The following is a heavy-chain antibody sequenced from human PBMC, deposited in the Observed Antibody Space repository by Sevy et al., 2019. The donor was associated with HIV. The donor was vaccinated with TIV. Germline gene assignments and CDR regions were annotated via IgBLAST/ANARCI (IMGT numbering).Heavy chain of an antibody. Sequence: SETLSLTCTVSGDSIRSRDYYWSFIRQPPGKGLEWIGYIFYTGTTYYNASLKSRVTISLDTSKSQFSLKPTSVTVEDTAIYYCAKGIGGSTSDWSIADWGQGTLVTVSS. V-gene: IGHV4-30-4*01. CDR3: AKGIGGSTSDWSIAD. CDR1: GDSIRSRDYY. CDR2: IFYTGTT. D-gene: IGHD6-6*01. J-gene: IGHJ4*02.